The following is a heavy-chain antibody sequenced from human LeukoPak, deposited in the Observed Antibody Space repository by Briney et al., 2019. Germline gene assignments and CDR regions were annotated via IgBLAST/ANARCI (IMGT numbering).Heavy chain of an antibody. CDR2: FYLSGST. D-gene: IGHD3-22*01. CDR1: GGSISSYY. CDR3: ARATYYYDSSGYKTSYYWFDP. Sequence: SETLSLTFTVSGGSISSYYWSWIRPPPGKGLEWIGYFYLSGSTNYNPSLKSRVTISVATSKNQFSLKLTSVTAADTAVYYCARATYYYDSSGYKTSYYWFDPWGQGTLVTVSS. J-gene: IGHJ5*02. V-gene: IGHV4-59*08.